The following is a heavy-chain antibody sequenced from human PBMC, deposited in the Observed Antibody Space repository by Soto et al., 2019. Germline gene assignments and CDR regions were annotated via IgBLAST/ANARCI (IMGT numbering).Heavy chain of an antibody. V-gene: IGHV1-69*13. Sequence: GASVKVSCKASGVTFSSYAISWVRQAHGQGLEWMGGIIPIFGTANYAQKFQGRVTITADESTSTAYMELSSLRSEDTAVYYCARDPGLRDYYYGMDVWGQGTTVTVS. CDR2: IIPIFGTA. CDR1: GVTFSSYA. J-gene: IGHJ6*02. CDR3: ARDPGLRDYYYGMDV. D-gene: IGHD3-16*01.